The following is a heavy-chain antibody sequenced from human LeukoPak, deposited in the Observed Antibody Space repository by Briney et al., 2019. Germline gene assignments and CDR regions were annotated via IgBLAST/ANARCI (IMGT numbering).Heavy chain of an antibody. D-gene: IGHD5-18*01. V-gene: IGHV3-48*03. J-gene: IGHJ5*02. CDR1: GFTFSSYE. CDR2: ISSSGSTI. Sequence: GGSLRLSCAASGFTFSSYEMNWVRQAPGKWLEWVSYISSSGSTIYYADSVKGRFTISRDNAKNSLYLQMNSLRAEDTAVYYCAREVTLNWFDPWGQGTLVTVSS. CDR3: AREVTLNWFDP.